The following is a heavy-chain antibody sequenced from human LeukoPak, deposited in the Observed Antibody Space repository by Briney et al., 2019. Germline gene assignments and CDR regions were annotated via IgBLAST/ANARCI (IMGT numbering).Heavy chain of an antibody. Sequence: GGSLRRSCAASGFTFSNYAISWVRQAPGKGLDWVSTIGGSGAKTFYADSVKGRFTISRDNSQNTVHLQMSALGAEDTAVYYCTKDPGLFTRGWDGNFWGQGTQVTVSS. D-gene: IGHD6-19*01. CDR1: GFTFSNYA. V-gene: IGHV3-23*01. CDR2: IGGSGAKT. CDR3: TKDPGLFTRGWDGNF. J-gene: IGHJ4*02.